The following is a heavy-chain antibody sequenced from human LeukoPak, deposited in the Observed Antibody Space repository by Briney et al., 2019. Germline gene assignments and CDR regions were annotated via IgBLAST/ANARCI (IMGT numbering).Heavy chain of an antibody. D-gene: IGHD6-13*01. CDR1: GFTFSNYA. CDR2: ISGNGVST. CDR3: AKRVHTSSWYAAFDH. J-gene: IGHJ4*02. Sequence: GGSLRLSCAASGFTFSNYAMNWVRQAPGKGLEWVSGISGNGVSTYYADSVKGRFSISRGNSKNTLYLQMNSLRAEDTAVYYCAKRVHTSSWYAAFDHWGQGTLVTVSS. V-gene: IGHV3-23*01.